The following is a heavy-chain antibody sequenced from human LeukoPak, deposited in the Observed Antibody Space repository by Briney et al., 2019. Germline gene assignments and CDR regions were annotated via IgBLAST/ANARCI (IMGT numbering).Heavy chain of an antibody. J-gene: IGHJ6*03. CDR3: ARGGHYYSYSMDV. CDR1: GYCFTDYY. CDR2: INPDSGGT. V-gene: IGHV1-2*02. Sequence: ASVKVSCKASGYCFTDYYMHWVRQAPGQGLESMGWINPDSGGTNYPQKFQGRVTMTRDTSISTAYMELSRLRSDDTAVYYCARGGHYYSYSMDVWGKGTTVTVSS.